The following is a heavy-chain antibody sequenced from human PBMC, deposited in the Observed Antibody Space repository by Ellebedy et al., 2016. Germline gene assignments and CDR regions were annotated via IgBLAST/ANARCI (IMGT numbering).Heavy chain of an antibody. CDR1: GFTVSSNY. Sequence: GGSLRLSCAASGFTVSSNYMSWVRQAPGKGLEWVSVIYSGGSTYYADSVKGRFTISRDNSKNTLYLQMNSLRAEDTAVYYCARPLDEGSRLDLQHWGQGTLVTVSS. J-gene: IGHJ1*01. CDR2: IYSGGST. CDR3: ARPLDEGSRLDLQH. D-gene: IGHD3-10*01. V-gene: IGHV3-53*01.